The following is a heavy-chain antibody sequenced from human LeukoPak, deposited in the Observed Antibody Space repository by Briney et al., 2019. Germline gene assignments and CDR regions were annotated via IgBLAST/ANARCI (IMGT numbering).Heavy chain of an antibody. J-gene: IGHJ4*02. V-gene: IGHV1-18*01. Sequence: WAAVKVSCKASGYTFTSYSIGWVRQAPGQGLEWMGWISAYDGNTDYAQNLQGRVTMTTDTSTSTAYMELRSLRSDDTAVYYCARDRLDIVTTIILDYWGQGTLVTVSS. CDR1: GYTFTSYS. CDR2: ISAYDGNT. D-gene: IGHD5-12*01. CDR3: ARDRLDIVTTIILDY.